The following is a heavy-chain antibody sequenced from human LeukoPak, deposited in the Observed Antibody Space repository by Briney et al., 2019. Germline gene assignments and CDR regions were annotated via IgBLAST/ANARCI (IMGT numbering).Heavy chain of an antibody. J-gene: IGHJ4*02. CDR1: GYTSTIYG. D-gene: IGHD3-3*01. Sequence: ASVKVSCRASGYTSTIYGITWVRQAPGQGLEWLGWISAYNGNTDYARKLQGRVTMTTDTSTSTAYMELRSLRSDDTAVYYCARDGKGRYDFRENDYWGQGTLVTVSS. CDR2: ISAYNGNT. V-gene: IGHV1-18*01. CDR3: ARDGKGRYDFRENDY.